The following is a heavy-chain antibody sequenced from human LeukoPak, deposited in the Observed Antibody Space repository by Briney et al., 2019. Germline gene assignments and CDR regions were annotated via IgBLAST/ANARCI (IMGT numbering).Heavy chain of an antibody. D-gene: IGHD6-13*01. Sequence: PGGSLRLSCAASGFTFSSYGMHWVRQAPGKGLEWVASISYDGSNKDYPDSVKGRFTISRDNSKNTLYLQMNSLRAEDTAVYYCADGGQQLVPYFDYWGQGTLVTVSS. V-gene: IGHV3-30*03. CDR3: ADGGQQLVPYFDY. CDR2: ISYDGSNK. CDR1: GFTFSSYG. J-gene: IGHJ4*02.